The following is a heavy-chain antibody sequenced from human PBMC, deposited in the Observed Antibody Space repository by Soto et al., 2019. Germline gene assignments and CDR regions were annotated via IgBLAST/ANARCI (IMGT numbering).Heavy chain of an antibody. J-gene: IGHJ3*02. CDR2: INPNSGGT. V-gene: IGHV1-2*04. CDR3: ARVNWGLEKSGAFDI. Sequence: QVQLVQSGAEVKKPGASVKVSCKASGYTFTGYYMHWVRQAPGQGLEWMGWINPNSGGTNYAQKFQGWVTMTRDTSISTAYMELSRLRSDDTAVYYCARVNWGLEKSGAFDIWGQGTMVTVSS. CDR1: GYTFTGYY. D-gene: IGHD7-27*01.